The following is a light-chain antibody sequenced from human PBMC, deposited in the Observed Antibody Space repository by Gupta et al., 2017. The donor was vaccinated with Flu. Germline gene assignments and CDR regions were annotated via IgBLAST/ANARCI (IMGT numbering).Light chain of an antibody. CDR3: SSHAGSSNCVV. J-gene: IGLJ2*01. Sequence: SALTPPPPPFGSPGQSVTISCTGTNDDVGGYNYVSWHRQHPGKAPKTSIFEVTKRPSGVPDRFSGSKSGNTASLTVSGLQAEDEADYYCSSHAGSSNCVVFGGGTKLTVL. CDR1: NDDVGGYNY. V-gene: IGLV2-8*01. CDR2: EVT.